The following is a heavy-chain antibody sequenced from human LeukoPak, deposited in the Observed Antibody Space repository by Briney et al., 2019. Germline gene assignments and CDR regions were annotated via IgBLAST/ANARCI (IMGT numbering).Heavy chain of an antibody. CDR1: GGSISGYF. CDR3: ARVGIHGDFFFDS. J-gene: IGHJ4*02. Sequence: SEILSLTCAVSGGSISGYFWSWIRQPPGKGLQWIGYIYYSGSTKYNPSLKSRVTISADTSKNQFSLKLSSVTAADTAVYYCARVGIHGDFFFDSWGQGTLVTVSS. CDR2: IYYSGST. V-gene: IGHV4-59*01. D-gene: IGHD4-17*01.